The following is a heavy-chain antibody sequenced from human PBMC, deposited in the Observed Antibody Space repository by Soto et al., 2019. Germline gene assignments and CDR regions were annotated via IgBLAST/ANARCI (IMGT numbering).Heavy chain of an antibody. J-gene: IGHJ4*02. Sequence: ASVKVSCKASGYTFTSYGISWVRQAPGQGLEWMGWINPDNGDTNYAQKFQDRVTMTRDTSISTAYMDLSRLRSDDTAVYFCTRDRSGANSQYWGQGTLVTVSS. D-gene: IGHD3-10*01. V-gene: IGHV1-2*02. CDR1: GYTFTSYG. CDR2: INPDNGDT. CDR3: TRDRSGANSQY.